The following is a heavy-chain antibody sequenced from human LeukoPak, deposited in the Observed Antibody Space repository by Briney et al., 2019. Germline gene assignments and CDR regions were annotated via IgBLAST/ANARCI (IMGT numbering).Heavy chain of an antibody. V-gene: IGHV3-74*01. J-gene: IGHJ6*02. D-gene: IGHD4/OR15-4a*01. Sequence: GGSLRLSCAASGFTFSSYAMSWVRQAPGKGLVWVSRINSDGSSTNYANSVKGRFTISRDNAKNTLYLQMNSLRAEDTAVYYCGRDGALYGMDVWGQGTTVTVSS. CDR3: GRDGALYGMDV. CDR2: INSDGSST. CDR1: GFTFSSYA.